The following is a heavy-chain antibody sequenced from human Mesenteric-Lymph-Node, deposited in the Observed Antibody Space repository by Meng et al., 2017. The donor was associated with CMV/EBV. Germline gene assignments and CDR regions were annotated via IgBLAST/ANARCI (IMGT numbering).Heavy chain of an antibody. D-gene: IGHD2-15*01. CDR3: AKVPTEFTLYCFDY. J-gene: IGHJ4*02. CDR2: ISGSGSST. Sequence: GESLKISCAASGFTFKNYAMSWVRQAPGKGLEWVSAISGSGSSTYYADSVKGRFTISRDNSKNTLHLQMNSLRAEDTAVYYCAKVPTEFTLYCFDYWGQGTLVTVSS. CDR1: GFTFKNYA. V-gene: IGHV3-23*01.